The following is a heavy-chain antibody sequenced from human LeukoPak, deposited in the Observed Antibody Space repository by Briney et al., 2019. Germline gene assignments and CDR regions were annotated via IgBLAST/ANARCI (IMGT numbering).Heavy chain of an antibody. V-gene: IGHV1-2*02. J-gene: IGHJ4*02. CDR2: INPDSGAT. CDR1: GYTFTGYY. Sequence: GASVKVSCKASGYTFTGYYMHWVRQAPGQGLEWMGWINPDSGATNYAQKFQGRVTMTRDTSISTAYMELSRLRSDDTAVYYRARDRTGMPFDYWGQGTLVTVTS. CDR3: ARDRTGMPFDY. D-gene: IGHD7-27*01.